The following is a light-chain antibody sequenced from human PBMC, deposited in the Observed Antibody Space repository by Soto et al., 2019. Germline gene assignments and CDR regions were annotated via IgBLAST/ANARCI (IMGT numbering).Light chain of an antibody. J-gene: IGKJ1*01. CDR1: ESVINNY. Sequence: EIVLTQSPDTRSLSPGEGATLSCRASESVINNYLAWYQQKPGQAPRLLIFGASSRATGIPDRFSGSGSGADFSLTISRLEPEDFAVYYCQQYGSSPGTFGQGTKVDIK. CDR3: QQYGSSPGT. CDR2: GAS. V-gene: IGKV3-20*01.